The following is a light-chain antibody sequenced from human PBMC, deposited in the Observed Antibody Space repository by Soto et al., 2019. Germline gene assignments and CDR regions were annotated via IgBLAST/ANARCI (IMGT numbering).Light chain of an antibody. CDR1: QSVSSDY. CDR3: QQYGDYNSPRYS. V-gene: IGKV3-20*01. Sequence: ESVFTLSPGTLSLSPGDRVTLSCRASQSVSSDYLAWYQQKPGQAPRLVIYATSRRATGIPDRFSGSGSGTDFTLTISRLEPEDFAMCYCQQYGDYNSPRYSFGQGTRLEI. J-gene: IGKJ2*03. CDR2: ATS.